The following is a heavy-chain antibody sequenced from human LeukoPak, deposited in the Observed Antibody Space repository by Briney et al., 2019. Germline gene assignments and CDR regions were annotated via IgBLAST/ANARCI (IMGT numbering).Heavy chain of an antibody. Sequence: GGSLRLSCAASGFTFSSYGMSWVRQAPGKGLEWVSAISGSGGSTYYADSVKGQFTISRDNSKNTLYLQMNSLRAEDTAVYYCAKGVSDSSGYYYNNWFDPWGQGTLVTVSS. CDR1: GFTFSSYG. CDR2: ISGSGGST. V-gene: IGHV3-23*01. J-gene: IGHJ5*02. D-gene: IGHD3-22*01. CDR3: AKGVSDSSGYYYNNWFDP.